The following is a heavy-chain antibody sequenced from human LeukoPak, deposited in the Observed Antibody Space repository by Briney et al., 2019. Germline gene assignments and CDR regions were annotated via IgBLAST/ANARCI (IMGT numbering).Heavy chain of an antibody. CDR2: ITYDGSTE. CDR1: GFTFSTYG. CDR3: ARGAARLNDY. V-gene: IGHV3-30*03. D-gene: IGHD6-6*01. J-gene: IGHJ4*02. Sequence: AGRSLRLSCSASGFTFSTYGMHWVRQAPGKGLEWVAVITYDGSTEFYADSVKGRFTISRDNSKNTLYLQMNSLRAEDTAVYYCARGAARLNDYWGQGTLVTVSS.